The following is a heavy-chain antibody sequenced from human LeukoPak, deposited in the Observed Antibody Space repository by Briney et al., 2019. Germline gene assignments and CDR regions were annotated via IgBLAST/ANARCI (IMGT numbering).Heavy chain of an antibody. Sequence: GGSLRLSCAASGFTFSSYAMSWVRQAPGKGLEWVSAISGSGGSTYYADSVKGRFTISRDNSKNTLYLQMNSLRAEDTAVYYCANMGGYCSSTSCLSLDYWGQGTLVTVSS. CDR2: ISGSGGST. V-gene: IGHV3-23*01. CDR3: ANMGGYCSSTSCLSLDY. J-gene: IGHJ4*02. D-gene: IGHD2-2*01. CDR1: GFTFSSYA.